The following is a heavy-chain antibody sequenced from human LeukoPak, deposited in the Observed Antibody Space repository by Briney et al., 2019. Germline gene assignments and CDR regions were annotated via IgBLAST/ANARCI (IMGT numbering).Heavy chain of an antibody. CDR2: IWYDGSNK. J-gene: IGHJ3*02. CDR1: GFTFSSYG. CDR3: ARVGGIQLWFGAFDI. V-gene: IGHV3-33*01. D-gene: IGHD5-18*01. Sequence: PGRSLRLSCAASGFTFSSYGMHWVRQAPGKGLEWVAVIWYDGSNKYYADSVKGRFTISRDNSKNTLYLQMNSLRAEDTAVYYCARVGGIQLWFGAFDIWGQGTMVTVSS.